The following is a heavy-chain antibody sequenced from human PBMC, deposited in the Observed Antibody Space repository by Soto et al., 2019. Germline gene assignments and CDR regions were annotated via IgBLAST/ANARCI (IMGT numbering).Heavy chain of an antibody. J-gene: IGHJ6*02. V-gene: IGHV3-74*01. Sequence: GGSQILSCAASEFAFSTYVMHWVRQAPGKGLLWVSRIKFDGSSSYYADSVKGRFTISRDDAKNTLYLQMNGLRIDDTAVYYCARGAKNIYAMDVWGQGTTVTVSS. CDR3: ARGAKNIYAMDV. CDR2: IKFDGSSS. CDR1: EFAFSTYV.